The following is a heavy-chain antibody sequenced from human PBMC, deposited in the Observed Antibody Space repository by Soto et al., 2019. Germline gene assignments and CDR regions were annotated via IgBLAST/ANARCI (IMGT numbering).Heavy chain of an antibody. J-gene: IGHJ6*02. D-gene: IGHD3-10*01. Sequence: GESLKISCAASGFTFSSYAMSWVRQAPGKGLEWVAAISYDGSNKFYADSVKGRFTISRDNSKNTLYLQMNSLRAEDTAVYYCAKAYYYGSESSVYGMDVWGQGTAVTVSS. CDR1: GFTFSSYA. V-gene: IGHV3-30*18. CDR3: AKAYYYGSESSVYGMDV. CDR2: ISYDGSNK.